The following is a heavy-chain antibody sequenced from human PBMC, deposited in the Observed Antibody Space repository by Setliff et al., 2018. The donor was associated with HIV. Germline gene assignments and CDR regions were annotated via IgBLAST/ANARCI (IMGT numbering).Heavy chain of an antibody. CDR3: ARDDDVIMEVVGGDY. CDR1: GYSFISND. CDR2: ISIYNGNV. J-gene: IGHJ4*02. Sequence: ASVKVSCKASGYSFISNDINWVRQAPGQGLEWMGRISIYNGNVNTAPKFQGRVTMTTDTSTNTAYLELRSLRSDDTAVYYCARDDDVIMEVVGGDYWGQGTLVTVSS. D-gene: IGHD3-22*01. V-gene: IGHV1-18*01.